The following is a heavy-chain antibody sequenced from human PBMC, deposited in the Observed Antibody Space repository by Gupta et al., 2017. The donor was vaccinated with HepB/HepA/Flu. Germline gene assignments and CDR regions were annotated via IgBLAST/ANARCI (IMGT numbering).Heavy chain of an antibody. CDR2: IYYSGST. D-gene: IGHD6-19*01. V-gene: IGHV4-39*01. CDR1: GGSISSSSYY. J-gene: IGHJ5*02. CDR3: ARETWYSSGQRETRKFDP. Sequence: QLQLQESGPGLVKPSETLSLTCTVSGGSISSSSYYWGWIRQPPGKGLEWIGSIYYSGSTYYNPSLKSRVTISVDTSKNQFSLKLSSVTAADTAVYYCARETWYSSGQRETRKFDPWGQGTLVTVSS.